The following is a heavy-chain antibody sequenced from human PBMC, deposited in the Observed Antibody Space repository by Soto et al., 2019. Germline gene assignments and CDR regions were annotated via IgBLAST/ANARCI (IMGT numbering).Heavy chain of an antibody. CDR2: IHYSGSV. D-gene: IGHD2-21*02. CDR3: AREDDGGDRDYYGLDV. J-gene: IGHJ6*02. Sequence: PSETLSLTCTVSGGSISSEYYHWTWIRQAPGKGLEWIGYIHYSGSVHYNPSLQSRLTMSVDTSKNLFSLKLSPVTAADTAVYFCAREDDGGDRDYYGLDVWGQGTTVTVSS. V-gene: IGHV4-30-4*01. CDR1: GGSISSEYYH.